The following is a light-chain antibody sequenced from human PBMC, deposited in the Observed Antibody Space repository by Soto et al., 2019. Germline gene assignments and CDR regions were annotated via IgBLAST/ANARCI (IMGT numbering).Light chain of an antibody. CDR3: CSYAGSYTYV. J-gene: IGLJ1*01. CDR1: SSDVGDYNF. Sequence: QSALTQPRSVSGSPGQSVTISCTGTSSDVGDYNFVSWYQQHPGKAPKLVIYDVSKRPSGVPDRFSGSKSGNTASLTISGLQAHDEADYYCCSYAGSYTYVFGTGTKVTVL. V-gene: IGLV2-11*01. CDR2: DVS.